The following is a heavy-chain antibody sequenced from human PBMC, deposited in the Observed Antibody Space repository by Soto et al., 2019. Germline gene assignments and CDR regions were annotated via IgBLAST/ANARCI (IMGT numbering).Heavy chain of an antibody. CDR1: GGSISSYY. Sequence: PSGTLSLTCPVSGGSISSYYWGWIRQPPGEGLEWIGYIYYSGSTNYNPSLKSRVTISVDTSKNQFSLKLSSVTAADTAVYYCARVIVVVVAATPLWFDPWGQGTLVTVSS. CDR2: IYYSGST. V-gene: IGHV4-59*01. D-gene: IGHD2-15*01. J-gene: IGHJ5*02. CDR3: ARVIVVVVAATPLWFDP.